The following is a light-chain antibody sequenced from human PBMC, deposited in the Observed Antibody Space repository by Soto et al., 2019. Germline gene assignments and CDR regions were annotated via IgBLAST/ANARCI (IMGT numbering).Light chain of an antibody. CDR3: QQSHHFPYT. CDR2: TAS. J-gene: IGKJ2*01. V-gene: IGKV1-39*01. CDR1: QTIPRS. Sequence: IQMTQSPSSLSASVGDRVTITCRARQTIPRSLNWYQQKPGKAPNLLIYTASILQTGAPSRFSGSGSETDVTLTISSLQPEDSGTYFCQQSHHFPYTFGQGTDLEIK.